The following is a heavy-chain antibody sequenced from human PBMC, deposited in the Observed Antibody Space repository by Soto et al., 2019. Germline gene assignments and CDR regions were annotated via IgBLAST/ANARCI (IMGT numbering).Heavy chain of an antibody. D-gene: IGHD1-1*01. J-gene: IGHJ5*02. Sequence: SETLSLTCTVSGGSISSYYWSWIRQPAGKGLEWIGRIYTSGSTNYNPSLKSRVTMSVDTSKNQFSLKLSSVTAADTAVYYCARDHSAGAYNWFDPWGQGTLVTVSS. CDR3: ARDHSAGAYNWFDP. CDR1: GGSISSYY. V-gene: IGHV4-4*07. CDR2: IYTSGST.